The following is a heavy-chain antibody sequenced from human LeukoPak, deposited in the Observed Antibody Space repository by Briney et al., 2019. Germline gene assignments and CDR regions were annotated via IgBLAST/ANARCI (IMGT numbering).Heavy chain of an antibody. CDR1: GFTFSSYG. CDR2: ISYDGINN. J-gene: IGHJ4*02. V-gene: IGHV3-30*18. D-gene: IGHD7-27*01. CDR3: AEASLDTDWGVFDY. Sequence: GGSLRLSCAASGFTFSSYGMFWVRQAPGKGLEWVAVISYDGINNYYADSVKGRFTISRDNSKNTLYLQMNSLRAEDTAVYYCAEASLDTDWGVFDYWGQGTLVTVSS.